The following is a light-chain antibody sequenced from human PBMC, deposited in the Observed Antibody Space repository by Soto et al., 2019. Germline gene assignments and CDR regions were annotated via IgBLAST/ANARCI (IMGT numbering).Light chain of an antibody. J-gene: IGKJ5*01. CDR3: QQSYNNPVT. CDR1: QSIVDW. CDR2: KAS. V-gene: IGKV1-5*03. Sequence: IQMTQAPSMLSASVGDRVTIACRASQSIVDWLAWYQQKKGKAPKLLIYKASSLESGVPSRFSGSGSGTDFTLTITSLRPEDFSTYWCQQSYNNPVTFGQGTRLEIK.